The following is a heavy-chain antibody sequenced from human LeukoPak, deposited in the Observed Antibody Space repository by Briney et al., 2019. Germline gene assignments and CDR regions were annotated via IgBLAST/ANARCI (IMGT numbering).Heavy chain of an antibody. V-gene: IGHV3-23*01. Sequence: GGSLRLSCAASGFTFSNYAMSWVRQAPGKGLEWVSGISASGGSTYYADSVKGRVTSSRDNSKNTLYLQMNSLRAEETAVYYCAKDGGYCSSTSCSLDYWGQGTLVTVSS. CDR2: ISASGGST. J-gene: IGHJ4*02. CDR1: GFTFSNYA. CDR3: AKDGGYCSSTSCSLDY. D-gene: IGHD2-2*03.